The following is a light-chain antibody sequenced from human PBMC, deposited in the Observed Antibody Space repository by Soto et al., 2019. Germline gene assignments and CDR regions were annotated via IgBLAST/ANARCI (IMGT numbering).Light chain of an antibody. J-gene: IGKJ1*01. Sequence: DIQLTQSPPFLSASVGDRVSITCRASQDITSYLAWYQQSPGKAPRLLLYSASTLHTGVPSRFSGSGSGTEFTLTVSSLQPEDSATYYCQQLHNYPRTFGQGTKVEI. CDR3: QQLHNYPRT. CDR2: SAS. V-gene: IGKV1-9*01. CDR1: QDITSY.